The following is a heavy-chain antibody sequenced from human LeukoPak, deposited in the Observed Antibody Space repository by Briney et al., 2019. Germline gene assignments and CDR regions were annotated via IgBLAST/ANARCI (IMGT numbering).Heavy chain of an antibody. CDR1: GGSISSSSYY. CDR2: IYYSGST. CDR3: ARHVPGQWPYYYYYMDV. J-gene: IGHJ6*03. V-gene: IGHV4-39*01. Sequence: PSETLSLTCTVSGGSISSSSYYWGWIRQPRGKGLEWIGSIYYSGSTHYNPSLKSRVTISVDTSKNQFSLKLSSVTAAHTAVYYCARHVPGQWPYYYYYMDVWGKGTTVTVSS. D-gene: IGHD6-19*01.